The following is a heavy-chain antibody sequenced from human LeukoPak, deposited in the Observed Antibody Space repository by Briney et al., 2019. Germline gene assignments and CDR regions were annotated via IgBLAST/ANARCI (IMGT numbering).Heavy chain of an antibody. CDR1: GGSFSGYY. CDR2: INHSGST. V-gene: IGHV4-34*01. J-gene: IGHJ4*02. D-gene: IGHD4-17*01. Sequence: PSETLSLTCAVYGGSFSGYYWSWIRQPPGKGLEWVGEINHSGSTNYNPSLKSRVTISVDTSKNQFSLKLSSVTAADTAVYYCARHRGSGDYNDYWGQGTLVTVSS. CDR3: ARHRGSGDYNDY.